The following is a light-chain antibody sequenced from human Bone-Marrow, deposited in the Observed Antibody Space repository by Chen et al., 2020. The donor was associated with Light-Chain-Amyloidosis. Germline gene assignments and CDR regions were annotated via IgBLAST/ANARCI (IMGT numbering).Light chain of an antibody. CDR1: DIETTT. CDR2: DDS. J-gene: IGLJ2*01. Sequence: SYVLTQPPSVSVAPVKSARITCGGDDIETTTLQWYQQRPGQAPLLVVYDDSDRPSGVSERFSGSNSGNTATLTISGVEAGDEADYYCQVGDTKNDHHVLFGAGTKLTVL. CDR3: QVGDTKNDHHVL. V-gene: IGLV3-21*03.